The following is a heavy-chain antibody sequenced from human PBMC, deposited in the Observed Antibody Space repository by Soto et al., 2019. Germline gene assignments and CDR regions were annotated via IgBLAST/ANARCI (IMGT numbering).Heavy chain of an antibody. CDR2: IFYSGST. J-gene: IGHJ4*02. CDR1: GGSISSYY. CDR3: ARRYSSSSDY. D-gene: IGHD6-13*01. Sequence: SETLSLTCPVSGGSISSYYWSWIRQPPGKGLEWIGYIFYSGSTNYNPSLKSRVTISVDTSKNQFSLKLSSVTAADTAVYYCARRYSSSSDYWGQGTLVTVSS. V-gene: IGHV4-59*08.